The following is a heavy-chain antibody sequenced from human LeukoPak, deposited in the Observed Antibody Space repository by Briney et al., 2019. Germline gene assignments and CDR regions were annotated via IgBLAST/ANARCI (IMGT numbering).Heavy chain of an antibody. J-gene: IGHJ3*02. CDR1: GFTFSNAW. Sequence: GGSLRLSCAASGFTFSNAWMSWVRQAPGKGLEWVGRIKSKTDGGTTDYAAPVEGRFTISRDDSKNTLYLQMNSLKTEDTAVYYCTSPGYSSGWYDRDAFDIWGQGTMVTVSS. CDR2: IKSKTDGGTT. D-gene: IGHD6-19*01. V-gene: IGHV3-15*01. CDR3: TSPGYSSGWYDRDAFDI.